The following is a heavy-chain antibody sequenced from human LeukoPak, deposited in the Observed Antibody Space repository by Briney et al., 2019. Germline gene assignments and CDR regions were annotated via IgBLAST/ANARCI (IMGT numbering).Heavy chain of an antibody. Sequence: ASVKVSCKASGGTFSSYAISWVRQAPGQGLEWMGRIIPILGIANYAQKFQGRVTITADKSTSTAYMELSSLRSEGTAVYYCAASAGAVATGVDYWGQGTLVTVSS. J-gene: IGHJ4*02. D-gene: IGHD5-12*01. CDR2: IIPILGIA. V-gene: IGHV1-69*04. CDR3: AASAGAVATGVDY. CDR1: GGTFSSYA.